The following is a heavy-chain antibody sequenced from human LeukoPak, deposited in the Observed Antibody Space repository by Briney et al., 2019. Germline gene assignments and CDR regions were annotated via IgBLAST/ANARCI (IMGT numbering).Heavy chain of an antibody. CDR1: GGSISSYY. J-gene: IGHJ5*02. CDR2: IYYSGST. D-gene: IGHD3-10*01. CDR3: ARAGTMVRGVIWFDP. Sequence: SETLSLTCTVSGGSISSYYWSRIRQPPGKGLEWIGSIYYSGSTNYNPSLKSRVTISVDTSKNQFSLKLSSVTAADTAVYYCARAGTMVRGVIWFDPWGQRTLVTVSS. V-gene: IGHV4-59*01.